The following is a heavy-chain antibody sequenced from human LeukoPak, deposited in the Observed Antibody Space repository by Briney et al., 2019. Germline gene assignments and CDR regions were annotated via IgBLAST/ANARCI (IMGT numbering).Heavy chain of an antibody. CDR2: IYHSRST. Sequence: SETLSLTCTVSGYSISSGYYWGWIRQPPGKGLEWIGSIYHSRSTYYNPSLKSRVTISVDTSKNQFSLKLSSVTAADTAVYYCARTYRGDFDYWGQGTLVTVSS. D-gene: IGHD4-17*01. CDR3: ARTYRGDFDY. CDR1: GYSISSGYY. J-gene: IGHJ4*02. V-gene: IGHV4-38-2*02.